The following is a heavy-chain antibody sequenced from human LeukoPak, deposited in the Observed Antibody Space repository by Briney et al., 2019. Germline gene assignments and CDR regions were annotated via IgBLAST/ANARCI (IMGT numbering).Heavy chain of an antibody. V-gene: IGHV3-23*01. J-gene: IGHJ4*02. Sequence: PGGSLRLSCAASGFTFSSYGMHWVRQAPGKGLEWVSAISGSGGSTYYADSVKGRFTISRDNSKNTLYLQMNSLRAEDTAVYYCAKGGPYCSSTSCSGNFDYWGQGTLVTVSS. CDR1: GFTFSSYG. CDR3: AKGGPYCSSTSCSGNFDY. CDR2: ISGSGGST. D-gene: IGHD2-2*01.